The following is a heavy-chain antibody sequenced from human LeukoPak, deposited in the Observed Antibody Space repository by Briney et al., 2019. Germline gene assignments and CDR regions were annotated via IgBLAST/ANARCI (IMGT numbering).Heavy chain of an antibody. V-gene: IGHV4-59*11. CDR2: IYYSGST. J-gene: IGHJ4*02. CDR1: GGSFNSHY. Sequence: SETLSLTCTVSGGSFNSHYWNWIRQPPGKGLEWIGYIYYSGSTYYNPSLKSRVTISVDTSKNQFSLKLSSVTAADTAVYYCARALTHCGGECYNFDYWGQGTLVTVSS. CDR3: ARALTHCGGECYNFDY. D-gene: IGHD2-21*01.